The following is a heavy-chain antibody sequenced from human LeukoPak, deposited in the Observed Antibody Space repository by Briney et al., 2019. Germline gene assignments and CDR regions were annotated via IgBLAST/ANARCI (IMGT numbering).Heavy chain of an antibody. V-gene: IGHV4-39*07. CDR2: IYYSGST. Sequence: SETLSLTCTVSGGSISSSSYYWGWIRQPPGKGLEWIGSIYYSGSTYYNPSLKSRVTISVDTSKNQFSLKLSSVTAADTAVHYCAREGGELGERNWFDPWGQGTLVTVSS. J-gene: IGHJ5*02. CDR1: GGSISSSSYY. D-gene: IGHD3-16*01. CDR3: AREGGELGERNWFDP.